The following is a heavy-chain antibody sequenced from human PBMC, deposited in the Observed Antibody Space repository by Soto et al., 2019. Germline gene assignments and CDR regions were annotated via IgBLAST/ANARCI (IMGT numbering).Heavy chain of an antibody. V-gene: IGHV1-2*04. CDR1: GYTFTGYY. CDR2: INPNSGGT. Sequence: ASVKVSCKASGYTFTGYYMHWVRQAPGQGLEWMGWINPNSGGTNYAQKFQGWVTMTRDTSISTAYMELSRLRSDDTAVYYCARMNILTGYSSFDYWGQGTLVTVSS. D-gene: IGHD3-9*01. CDR3: ARMNILTGYSSFDY. J-gene: IGHJ4*02.